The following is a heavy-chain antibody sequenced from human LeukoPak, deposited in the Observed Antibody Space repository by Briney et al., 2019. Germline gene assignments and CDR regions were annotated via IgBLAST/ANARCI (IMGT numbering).Heavy chain of an antibody. CDR2: IHHLGNT. CDR3: ARQQLIEGTFDY. D-gene: IGHD2-21*01. V-gene: IGHV4-4*02. Sequence: PSETLSLTCSVSGVSLIGNNWWTWVRQSPGKALEWIGEIHHLGNTNYNPSLKSRVSMSLGKSKNELSLRLISVIAADTAVYYCARQQLIEGTFDYWGQGTLVTVSS. J-gene: IGHJ4*02. CDR1: GVSLIGNNW.